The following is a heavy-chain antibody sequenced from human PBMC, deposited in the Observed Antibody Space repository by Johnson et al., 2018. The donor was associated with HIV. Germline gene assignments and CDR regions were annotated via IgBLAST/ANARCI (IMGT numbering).Heavy chain of an antibody. CDR3: ARQFPLADAFDI. V-gene: IGHV3-30-3*01. J-gene: IGHJ3*02. CDR2: ISYDGSNK. Sequence: QVQLVESGGGVVQPGRSLRLSCAASGFTFSSYAMHWVRQAPGKGLEWVAVISYDGSNKYYADSVKGRFTISRDNSKNTLYLQMNSPRAEDTAAYYCARQFPLADAFDIWGQGTLVTVSS. D-gene: IGHD5-24*01. CDR1: GFTFSSYA.